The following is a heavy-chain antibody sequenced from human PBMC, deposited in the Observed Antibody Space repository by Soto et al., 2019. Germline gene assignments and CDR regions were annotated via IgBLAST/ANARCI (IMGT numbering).Heavy chain of an antibody. J-gene: IGHJ6*02. CDR2: ISGSGGST. Sequence: PGGSLSLSCAASGFTFSSYAMSWVRQAPGKGLEWVSAISGSGGSTYYADSVKGRFTISRDNSKNTLYLQMNSLRAEDTAVYYCAKDRYDFWSPRRSDVWGQGTTVTVSS. V-gene: IGHV3-23*01. D-gene: IGHD3-3*01. CDR3: AKDRYDFWSPRRSDV. CDR1: GFTFSSYA.